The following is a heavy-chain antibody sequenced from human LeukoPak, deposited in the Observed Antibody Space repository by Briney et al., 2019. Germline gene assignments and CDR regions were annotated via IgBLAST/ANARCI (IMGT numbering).Heavy chain of an antibody. CDR1: GFTFSSYG. V-gene: IGHV3-33*01. CDR3: ARGPLQKIVVVVAAFFDY. J-gene: IGHJ4*02. D-gene: IGHD2-15*01. Sequence: GRSLRLSCAASGFTFSSYGMHWVRQAPGKGLEWVAVIWYDGSNKYYADSVKGRFTISRDNSKNTLYLQMNSLRAEDTAVYHCARGPLQKIVVVVAAFFDYWGQGTLVTVSS. CDR2: IWYDGSNK.